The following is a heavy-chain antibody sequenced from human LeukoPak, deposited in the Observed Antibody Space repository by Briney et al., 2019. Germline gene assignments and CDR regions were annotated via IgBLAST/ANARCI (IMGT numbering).Heavy chain of an antibody. V-gene: IGHV4-59*11. CDR2: MYESGTA. Sequence: PSETLSLTCTVSGGYIISHSWSWIRQPPGKGLEWIGYMYESGTANYTPSLKSRVTISVDTSNNRFSLKLRSVTAADTAVYYCARDRRINTDSSFLTTGVFDSWGQGTLVTVSS. J-gene: IGHJ4*02. CDR3: ARDRRINTDSSFLTTGVFDS. CDR1: GGYIISHS. D-gene: IGHD4-11*01.